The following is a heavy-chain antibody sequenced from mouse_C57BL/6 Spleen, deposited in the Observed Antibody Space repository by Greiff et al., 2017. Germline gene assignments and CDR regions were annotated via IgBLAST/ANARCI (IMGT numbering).Heavy chain of an antibody. V-gene: IGHV1-82*01. CDR2: IYPGDGDT. D-gene: IGHD2-2*01. CDR1: GYAFSSSW. CDR3: ARETSMLTRVCDY. Sequence: VQLQQSGPELVKPGASVKISCKASGYAFSSSWMNWVKQRPGKGLEWIGRIYPGDGDTNYNGKFKGKATLPADKSSSTAYMQLSSLTSEDSAVYFCARETSMLTRVCDYWGQGPTLTVSS. J-gene: IGHJ2*01.